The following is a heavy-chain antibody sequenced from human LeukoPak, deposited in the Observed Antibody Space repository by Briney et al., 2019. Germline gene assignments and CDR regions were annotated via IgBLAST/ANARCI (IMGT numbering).Heavy chain of an antibody. J-gene: IGHJ5*02. Sequence: PSETLSLTCTVSGGSISSYYWSWIRQPPEKGLEWIGYIYYSGTINYNPSLKSRVTISVDTSKNQCSLKLSSVTAADTAVYYCARRIFSGFDPWGQGTLVTVSS. CDR1: GGSISSYY. CDR3: ARRIFSGFDP. CDR2: IYYSGTI. V-gene: IGHV4-59*08. D-gene: IGHD3-9*01.